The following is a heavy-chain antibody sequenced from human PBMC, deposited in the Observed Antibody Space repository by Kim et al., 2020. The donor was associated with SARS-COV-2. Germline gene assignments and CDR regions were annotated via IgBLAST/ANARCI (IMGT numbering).Heavy chain of an antibody. CDR3: TTVGGYVPFDY. Sequence: IEYAAPVNGRFIISRDDSKDTVYLQMNSLKTEDTAVYYCTTVGGYVPFDYWGQGTLVTVSS. CDR2: I. D-gene: IGHD5-12*01. V-gene: IGHV3-15*01. J-gene: IGHJ4*02.